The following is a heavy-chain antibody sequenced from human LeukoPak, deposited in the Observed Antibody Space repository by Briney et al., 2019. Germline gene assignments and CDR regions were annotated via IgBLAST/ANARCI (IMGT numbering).Heavy chain of an antibody. V-gene: IGHV3-53*01. D-gene: IGHD4-17*01. CDR1: GFTVSSNY. CDR3: ARDSPLTTVTPHNWYFDL. J-gene: IGHJ2*01. Sequence: PGGSLRLSCAASGFTVSSNYMSWVRQAPGKGLEWVSVIYSGGSTYYADSVKGRFTISRDNAKNSLYLQMNSLGAEDTAVYYCARDSPLTTVTPHNWYFDLWGRGTLVTVSS. CDR2: IYSGGST.